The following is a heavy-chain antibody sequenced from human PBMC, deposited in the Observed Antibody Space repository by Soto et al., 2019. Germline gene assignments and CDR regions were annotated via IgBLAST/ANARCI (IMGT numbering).Heavy chain of an antibody. V-gene: IGHV4-38-2*02. CDR1: GYSIRSGYY. CDR2: VYHNGIM. Sequence: PSETLSLTCSVSGYSIRSGYYCGCVRQAPGKGLEWLGSVYHNGIMFHNPSFQSRVTISVDTSKNQFSLNLRSVTAADTAVYYCAALWFGELAFNYWGHGILVTVSS. D-gene: IGHD3-10*01. CDR3: AALWFGELAFNY. J-gene: IGHJ4*01.